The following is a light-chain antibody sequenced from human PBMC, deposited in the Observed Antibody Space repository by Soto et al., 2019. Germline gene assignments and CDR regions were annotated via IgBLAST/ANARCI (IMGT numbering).Light chain of an antibody. CDR2: STN. Sequence: QSVLTQPPSASGTPGQTVTISCSGSSSNIGSNAVNWYQQLPGTAPTLLIYSTNQRPSGVPDRFSGSKSGTSASLAVNGLQSEDEADYYCAAWDISLSGLLFGGGTKLTVL. CDR1: SSNIGSNA. J-gene: IGLJ3*02. CDR3: AAWDISLSGLL. V-gene: IGLV1-44*01.